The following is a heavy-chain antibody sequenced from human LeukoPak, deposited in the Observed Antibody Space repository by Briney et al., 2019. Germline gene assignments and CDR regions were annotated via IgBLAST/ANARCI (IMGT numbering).Heavy chain of an antibody. V-gene: IGHV4-59*12. CDR1: GDSISTYY. J-gene: IGHJ4*02. CDR3: ARGRGVGATAYFDF. D-gene: IGHD1-26*01. CDR2: IYDSGTT. Sequence: SETLSLTCTVSGDSISTYYWTWIRQPPGKGLEWIGYIYDSGTTNYNPSLKSRVTVSVDTSKNQFFLNLRSVTAADTAVCYCARGRGVGATAYFDFWGQGTLVTVSS.